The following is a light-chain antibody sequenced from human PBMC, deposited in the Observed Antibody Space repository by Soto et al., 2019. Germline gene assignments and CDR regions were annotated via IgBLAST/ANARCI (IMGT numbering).Light chain of an antibody. J-gene: IGLJ3*02. Sequence: QSALTQPRSVSGSPGQSVTISCTGTSSDVGGYNYVSWYQHDPGKAPKLMIFDVSKRPSGVPNRFSGSKSGNTASLTISGLQDEDEADYYCCSYAGTYRRVFGGGTKPTVL. CDR2: DVS. V-gene: IGLV2-11*01. CDR3: CSYAGTYRRV. CDR1: SSDVGGYNY.